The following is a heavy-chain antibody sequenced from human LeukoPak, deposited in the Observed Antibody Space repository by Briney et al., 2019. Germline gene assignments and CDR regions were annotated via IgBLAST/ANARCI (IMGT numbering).Heavy chain of an antibody. CDR3: ARGDRGNQNLNWFDP. CDR2: IYSDNT. CDR1: GFTVSSNS. V-gene: IGHV3-53*01. D-gene: IGHD1-14*01. Sequence: PGGSLRLSCTVSGFTVSSNSMSWVRQAPGKGLEWVSFIYSDNTHYSDSVKGRFTISRDNSKNTLYLQMNSLRAEDTAVYYCARGDRGNQNLNWFDPWGQGTLVTVSS. J-gene: IGHJ5*02.